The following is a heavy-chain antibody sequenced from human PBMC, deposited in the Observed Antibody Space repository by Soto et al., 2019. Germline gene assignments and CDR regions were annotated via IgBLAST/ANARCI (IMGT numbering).Heavy chain of an antibody. CDR3: ARCIAAAGPIDY. Sequence: SDTLSLTCAVSGGSISSSNWWSWVRQPPGKGLEWIGEIYHSGSTNYNPSLKSRVTISVDKSKNQFSLKLNSLTAADTAVYYCARCIAAAGPIDYWGQGTLVTVSS. D-gene: IGHD6-13*01. V-gene: IGHV4-4*02. CDR2: IYHSGST. CDR1: GGSISSSNW. J-gene: IGHJ4*02.